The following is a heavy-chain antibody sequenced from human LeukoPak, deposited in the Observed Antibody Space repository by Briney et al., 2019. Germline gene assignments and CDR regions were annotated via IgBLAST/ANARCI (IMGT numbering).Heavy chain of an antibody. V-gene: IGHV3-23*01. CDR2: ISGSGGST. D-gene: IGHD6-13*01. J-gene: IGHJ5*02. CDR3: AKDSAAAGFDP. Sequence: GGSLRLSCAASGFTVSSYAMSWVRQAPGKGLEWVSAISGSGGSTYYADSVKDRFTISRDNSKNTLYLQMNSLRAEDTAVYYCAKDSAAAGFDPWGQGPLVTVSS. CDR1: GFTVSSYA.